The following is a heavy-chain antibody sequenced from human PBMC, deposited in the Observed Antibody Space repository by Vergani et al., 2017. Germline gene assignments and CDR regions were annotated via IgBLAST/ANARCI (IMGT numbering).Heavy chain of an antibody. J-gene: IGHJ4*02. CDR1: GYTFSAYY. CDR3: ARGVVRGVIYAPGY. CDR2: INPNSGGT. V-gene: IGHV1-2*02. Sequence: QVHLVQSGAEVKKPGASVKVSCQTSGYTFSAYYMHWVRQAPGQGLEWMGWINPNSGGTNYAQKFQGRVTMTRDTSISTAYMELSRLRSDDTAVYYCARGVVRGVIYAPGYWGQGTLVTVSS. D-gene: IGHD3-10*01.